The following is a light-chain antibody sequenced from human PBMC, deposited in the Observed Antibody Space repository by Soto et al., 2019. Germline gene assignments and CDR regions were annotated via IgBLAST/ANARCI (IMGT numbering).Light chain of an antibody. CDR2: GAS. Sequence: DIQMTQSPSSLSESVGDRVTITCRASQYVDTYLNWYQQKPGKAPKLLIYGASSLQSGVPSMFSGIGSGTDFTLTISSLQPEDSATYYCQQSYRTPRSFGHGTKVEVK. V-gene: IGKV1-39*01. CDR1: QYVDTY. CDR3: QQSYRTPRS. J-gene: IGKJ1*01.